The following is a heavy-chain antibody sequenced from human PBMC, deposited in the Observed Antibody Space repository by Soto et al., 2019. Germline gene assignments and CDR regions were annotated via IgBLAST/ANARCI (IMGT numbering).Heavy chain of an antibody. Sequence: QPPGKGLEWIGYIYYSGSTNYNPALKSRVTISVDTSKNQFSLKLSSVTAADTAVYYCARGLGKTDIRYYGTD. V-gene: IGHV4-59*01. D-gene: IGHD1-1*01. CDR2: IYYSGST. CDR3: ARGLGKTDIRYYGTD. J-gene: IGHJ6*01.